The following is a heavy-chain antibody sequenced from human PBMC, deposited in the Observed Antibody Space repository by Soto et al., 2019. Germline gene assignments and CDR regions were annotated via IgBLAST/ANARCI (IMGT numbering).Heavy chain of an antibody. V-gene: IGHV1-18*01. J-gene: IGHJ4*02. CDR3: ARDRLTGYDSSGFYS. CDR2: INPSDGNR. D-gene: IGHD3-22*01. Sequence: QIQLVQSGAEWRKPGASVKVSCKASGYSFSFYGINWVRQAPGQGLEWMGWINPSDGNRNFAQKFEDRVTMTTVTSTSTVFLALRSLKSDDTAMYYCARDRLTGYDSSGFYSWGQGTMVTVSS. CDR1: GYSFSFYG.